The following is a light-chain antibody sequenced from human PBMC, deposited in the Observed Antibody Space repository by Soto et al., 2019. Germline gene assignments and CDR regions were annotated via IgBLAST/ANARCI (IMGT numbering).Light chain of an antibody. CDR3: AAWDDSLNGYV. V-gene: IGLV2-8*01. Sequence: QSALTQPPSASGSPGQSVTISCAGSSSDIGASNSVSWYQQHPGKAPKLLISEVTKRPSGVPDRFSGSKSGNTASLTVSGLQADDEADYYCAAWDDSLNGYVFGTGTKLTVL. CDR1: SSDIGASNS. J-gene: IGLJ1*01. CDR2: EVT.